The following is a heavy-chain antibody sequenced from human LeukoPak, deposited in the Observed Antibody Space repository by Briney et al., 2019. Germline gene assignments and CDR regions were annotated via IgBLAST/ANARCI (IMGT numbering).Heavy chain of an antibody. J-gene: IGHJ4*02. D-gene: IGHD3-16*01. CDR2: IIPIFGTA. CDR1: GCTFSSYA. CDR3: ARGGLPTRPDY. V-gene: IGHV1-69*13. Sequence: GASVKVSCKAPGCTFSSYAISWVRQAPGQGLEWMGGIIPIFGTANYAQKFQGRVTITADESTSTAYMELSSLRSEDTAVYYCARGGLPTRPDYWGQGTLVTVSS.